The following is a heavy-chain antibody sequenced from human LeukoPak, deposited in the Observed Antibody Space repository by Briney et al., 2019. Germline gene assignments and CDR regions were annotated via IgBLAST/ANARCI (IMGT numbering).Heavy chain of an antibody. D-gene: IGHD6-19*01. J-gene: IGHJ6*02. V-gene: IGHV3-33*06. Sequence: GGSLRLSCAASGFTFSSHGMHWVRQAPGKGLEWVAVIWYDGSNKYYADSVKGRFTISRDNSKNTLYLQMNSLRAEDTAVYYCANCPRGSGSGYYYYGMDVWGQGTTVTVSS. CDR2: IWYDGSNK. CDR3: ANCPRGSGSGYYYYGMDV. CDR1: GFTFSSHG.